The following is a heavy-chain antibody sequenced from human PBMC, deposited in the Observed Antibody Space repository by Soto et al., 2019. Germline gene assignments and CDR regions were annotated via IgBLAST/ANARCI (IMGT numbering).Heavy chain of an antibody. CDR2: IYYSGST. V-gene: IGHV4-31*03. J-gene: IGHJ3*02. D-gene: IGHD7-27*01. CDR1: GGSISSGGYY. Sequence: SETLSLTCTVSGGSISSGGYYWSWIRQHPGKGLEWIGYIYYSGSTYYNPSLKSRVTISVDTSKNQFSLKLSSVTAADTAVYYCAYTNWGDAFDIWGQGTMVTVSS. CDR3: AYTNWGDAFDI.